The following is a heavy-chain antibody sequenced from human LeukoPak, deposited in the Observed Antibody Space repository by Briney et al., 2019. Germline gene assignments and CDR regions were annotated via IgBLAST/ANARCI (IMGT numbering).Heavy chain of an antibody. J-gene: IGHJ4*02. V-gene: IGHV3-23*01. CDR3: ARDDTVTSHFDY. D-gene: IGHD4-11*01. Sequence: GGSLRLSCAASGFTFSSYAMSWVRQAPGKGLEWVSAISGSGGSTYYADSVKGRFTISRDNSKDTLYLQMNSLRAEDTAVYYCARDDTVTSHFDYWGQGTLVTVSS. CDR2: ISGSGGST. CDR1: GFTFSSYA.